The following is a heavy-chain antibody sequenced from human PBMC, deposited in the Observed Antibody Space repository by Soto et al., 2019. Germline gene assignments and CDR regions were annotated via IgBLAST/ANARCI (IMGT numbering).Heavy chain of an antibody. D-gene: IGHD2-2*01. CDR1: GFTFSSYA. CDR2: ISYDGSNK. J-gene: IGHJ4*02. Sequence: VQLVESGGGVVQPGRSLRLSCAASGFTFSSYAMHWVRQAPGKGLEWVAVISYDGSNKYYADSVKGRFTISRDNSKNTLYLQMNSLRAEDTAVYYCASSIVLVPEKDYWGQGTLVTVSS. CDR3: ASSIVLVPEKDY. V-gene: IGHV3-30-3*01.